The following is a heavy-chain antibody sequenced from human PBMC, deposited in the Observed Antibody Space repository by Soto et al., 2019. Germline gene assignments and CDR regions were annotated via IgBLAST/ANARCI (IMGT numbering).Heavy chain of an antibody. CDR1: GFIFSNFG. D-gene: IGHD6-19*01. CDR3: ARDDIPGIAVATYGMDV. V-gene: IGHV3-33*01. CDR2: IWYDGSNE. J-gene: IGHJ6*02. Sequence: PGGSLRLSCAASGFIFSNFGMHWVRQAPGKGLEWVAVIWYDGSNEYYADSVKGRFTIPKDNSKNTLYLQMNSLRAEDTAVYYCARDDIPGIAVATYGMDVWGQGTTVTVSS.